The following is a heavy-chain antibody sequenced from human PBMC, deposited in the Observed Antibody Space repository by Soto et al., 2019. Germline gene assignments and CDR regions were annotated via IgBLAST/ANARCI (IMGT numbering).Heavy chain of an antibody. D-gene: IGHD2-2*01. Sequence: PVGSLRLSCAASGFTFSSYAMHWVRQAPGKGLEWVAVMSYGGSNKYYADSVKGRFTIFRDYSKKTLYLKMNNLRGEDTAVYYCAKAPPKVLHGPHDYWGQGTLVTVSS. CDR1: GFTFSSYA. CDR3: AKAPPKVLHGPHDY. J-gene: IGHJ4*02. CDR2: MSYGGSNK. V-gene: IGHV3-30*18.